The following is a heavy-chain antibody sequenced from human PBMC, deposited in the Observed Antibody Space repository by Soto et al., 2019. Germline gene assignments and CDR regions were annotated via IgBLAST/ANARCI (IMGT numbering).Heavy chain of an antibody. CDR1: GGSISSSSYY. Sequence: QLQLQESGPGLVKPSETLSLTCTVSGGSISSSSYYWGWIRQPPGKGLEWIGSIYYSGSTYYNPSLKSRVTISVDTSKNQFSLKLSSVTAADTAVYYCASWSGIQFFQHWGQGTLVTVSS. V-gene: IGHV4-39*01. CDR3: ASWSGIQFFQH. J-gene: IGHJ1*01. CDR2: IYYSGST. D-gene: IGHD5-18*01.